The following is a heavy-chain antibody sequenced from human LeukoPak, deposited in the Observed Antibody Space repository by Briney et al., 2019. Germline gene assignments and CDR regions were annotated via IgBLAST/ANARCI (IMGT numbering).Heavy chain of an antibody. CDR2: INSRSNYR. Sequence: PGGSLRLSCAASGFTFTTYTMNWVRQAPGKGLEWVSSINSRSNYRYYADSVKGRFTISRDNAKNSLYLQMNSLRAEDTAVYYCAKANTAMVPTTDYWGQGTLVTVSS. V-gene: IGHV3-21*04. CDR1: GFTFTTYT. J-gene: IGHJ4*02. CDR3: AKANTAMVPTTDY. D-gene: IGHD5-18*01.